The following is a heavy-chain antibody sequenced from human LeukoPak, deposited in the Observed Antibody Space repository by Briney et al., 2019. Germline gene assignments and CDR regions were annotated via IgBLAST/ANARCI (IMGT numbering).Heavy chain of an antibody. J-gene: IGHJ4*02. CDR1: GGTFSSYA. CDR2: INPIFGTA. CDR3: ARGYCSSTSCYFDY. D-gene: IGHD2-2*01. Sequence: GASVKVSCKASGGTFSSYAISWVRQAPGQGLEWMGGINPIFGTANYAQKFQGRVTITTDESTSTAYMELSSLRSEDTAVYYCARGYCSSTSCYFDYWGQGTLVTVSS. V-gene: IGHV1-69*05.